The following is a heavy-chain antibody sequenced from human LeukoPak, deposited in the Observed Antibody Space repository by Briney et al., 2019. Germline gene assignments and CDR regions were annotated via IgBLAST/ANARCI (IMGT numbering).Heavy chain of an antibody. CDR1: GFTFSSYS. D-gene: IGHD2-15*01. V-gene: IGHV3-21*01. Sequence: GGSLRLSCAASGFTFSSYSMNWVRQAPGKGLEWVSSISSSSSYIYYADSVKGRFTISRDNAKNSLYLQMNGLRAEDTAVYYCARRLGYCSGGSCSNFDYWGQGTLVTVSS. CDR2: ISSSSSYI. CDR3: ARRLGYCSGGSCSNFDY. J-gene: IGHJ4*02.